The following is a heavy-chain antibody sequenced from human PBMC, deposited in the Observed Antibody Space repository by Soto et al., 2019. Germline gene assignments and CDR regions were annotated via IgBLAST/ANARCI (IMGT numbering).Heavy chain of an antibody. J-gene: IGHJ4*02. CDR1: RFTFSSYY. CDR2: IGGGGIGS. Sequence: ARSIRLSRPGSRFTFSSYYMNSVRHAPEKGLEWISTIGGGGIGSYYADSVKGRFTISRDNSKNTLYLQMNSLRAEDTGVYYCAKDPRLELRGVDSWGQGTQVTVSS. V-gene: IGHV3-23*01. CDR3: AKDPRLELRGVDS. D-gene: IGHD1-7*01.